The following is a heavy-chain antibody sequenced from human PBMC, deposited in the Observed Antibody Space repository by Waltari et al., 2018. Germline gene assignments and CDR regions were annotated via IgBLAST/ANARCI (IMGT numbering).Heavy chain of an antibody. J-gene: IGHJ4*02. CDR3: SDPPSDF. D-gene: IGHD2-21*01. Sequence: EVQLVESGGGLVQRGGSLRLACTTSGFTFSKYWMSWVRQAPGKGLEWLASIKEDGSETNYVESVKGRFTISRDNAKNSLYLQMSSLRAEDTAVYYCSDPPSDFWGQGAVVTVSS. CDR2: IKEDGSET. CDR1: GFTFSKYW. V-gene: IGHV3-7*03.